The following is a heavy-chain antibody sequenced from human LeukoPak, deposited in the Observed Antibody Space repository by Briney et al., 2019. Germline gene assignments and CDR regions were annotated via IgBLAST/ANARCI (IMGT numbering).Heavy chain of an antibody. CDR2: INLDGSEK. Sequence: QSGGSLRLSCAASGFIFSRNWMSWVRQTPGTGLEWVANINLDGSEKYYVDSVKGRFTISRDNAKNTLYLQMNSLRAEDTAVYYCGRDWDGSGYSIDYWGQGALVTVSS. D-gene: IGHD3-10*01. V-gene: IGHV3-7*04. J-gene: IGHJ4*02. CDR3: GRDWDGSGYSIDY. CDR1: GFIFSRNW.